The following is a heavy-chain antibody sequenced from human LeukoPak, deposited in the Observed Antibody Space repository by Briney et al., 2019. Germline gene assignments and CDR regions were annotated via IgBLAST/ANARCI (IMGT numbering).Heavy chain of an antibody. Sequence: PSETLSLTCAVSGGSISSGGYSWSWIRQPPGKGLEWIGYIYHSGSTYYNPSLKSRVTISVDRSKNQFSLKLSSVTAADTAVYYCARGGIGFDPWGQGTLVTVSS. CDR3: ARGGIGFDP. CDR2: IYHSGST. J-gene: IGHJ5*02. V-gene: IGHV4-30-2*01. CDR1: GGSISSGGYS. D-gene: IGHD1-26*01.